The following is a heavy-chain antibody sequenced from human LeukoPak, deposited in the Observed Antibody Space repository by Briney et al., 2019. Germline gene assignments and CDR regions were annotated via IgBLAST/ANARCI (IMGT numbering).Heavy chain of an antibody. D-gene: IGHD2-2*01. CDR2: IYSGGST. CDR1: GFTVSSNY. Sequence: PGGSLRLSCAASGFTVSSNYMSWVRQAPGKGLEWVSVIYSGGSTYYADSVKGRFTVTRDNSKNTLYLQMNNLRAEDSAVYYCAKGVGGYCSSTDCRAYDNWGQGTLVAVSS. V-gene: IGHV3-53*01. J-gene: IGHJ4*02. CDR3: AKGVGGYCSSTDCRAYDN.